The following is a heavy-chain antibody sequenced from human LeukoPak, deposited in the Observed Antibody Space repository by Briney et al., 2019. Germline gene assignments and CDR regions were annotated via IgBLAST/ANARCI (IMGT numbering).Heavy chain of an antibody. J-gene: IGHJ4*02. CDR1: GYIFTDYH. CDR3: PAARRDSGSCSFDC. D-gene: IGHD1-26*01. CDR2: INSNSGGT. Sequence: ASVKVSCKASGYIFTDYHMHWVRQAPGQELGWMGRINSNSGGTNYAQKFQGRVTITRETPISTAYTALSGLRAEDAAGYDCPAARRDSGSCSFDCWGQGTLVTASS. V-gene: IGHV1/OR15-1*01.